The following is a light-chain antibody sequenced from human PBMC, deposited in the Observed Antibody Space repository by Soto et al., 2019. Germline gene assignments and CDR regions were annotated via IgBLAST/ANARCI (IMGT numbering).Light chain of an antibody. J-gene: IGLJ1*01. Sequence: QSALTQPRSVSGSPGQSVTISCTGTASDVGGYSYVSWYQQHPGKVPKLIIYDVSKWPSGVPDRFSGSKSGNTASLTISGLQAEDEGDYYCCSYAGSYTFVFGPGTKVTVL. CDR3: CSYAGSYTFV. CDR1: ASDVGGYSY. CDR2: DVS. V-gene: IGLV2-11*01.